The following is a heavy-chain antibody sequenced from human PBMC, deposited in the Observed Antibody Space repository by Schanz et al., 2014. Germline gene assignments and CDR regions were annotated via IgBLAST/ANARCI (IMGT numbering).Heavy chain of an antibody. V-gene: IGHV3-21*01. CDR3: VRVSFADPRLYRGMDRDIDY. CDR2: ISTSGTYM. D-gene: IGHD5-18*01. Sequence: EMQLLESGGGLAQPGGSLRLSCAASGFTFTNYAMSWVRQAPGRGLEWVSSISTSGTYMYIADSLKGRLTISRDDAKKSMYLQMNNLRAEDTAVYYCVRVSFADPRLYRGMDRDIDYWGQGTLVTVSS. J-gene: IGHJ4*02. CDR1: GFTFTNYA.